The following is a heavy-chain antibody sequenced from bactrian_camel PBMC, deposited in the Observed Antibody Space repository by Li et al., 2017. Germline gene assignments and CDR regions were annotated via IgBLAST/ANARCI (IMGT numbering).Heavy chain of an antibody. CDR3: TKGRSTEPGSV. D-gene: IGHD2*01. CDR2: MNSVGVP. J-gene: IGHJ4*01. Sequence: QLVESGGGLVHPGESLTLSCAASGFTFRLAAMSWVRQAPDKGLEWVAGMNSVGVPSYAPSVRGRVTISKDNAQNTLLLQLNDLKTEDTAIYYCTKGRSTEPGSVRGQGTQVTVS. CDR1: GFTFRLAA. V-gene: IGHV3S10*01.